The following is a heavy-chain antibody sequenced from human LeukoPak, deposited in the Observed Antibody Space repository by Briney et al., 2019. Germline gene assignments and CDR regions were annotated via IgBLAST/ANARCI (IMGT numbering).Heavy chain of an antibody. V-gene: IGHV4-59*01. Sequence: PSETLSLTCAVSGGPISSYYWSWIRQPPGKGLEWIGYISSIGSTNYNPSLKSRVTISVDPSKKQFSLKMTSVTAADTAVYYCARDPTTVTKGFDIWGQGTLVTVSS. CDR2: ISSIGST. D-gene: IGHD4-17*01. J-gene: IGHJ3*02. CDR3: ARDPTTVTKGFDI. CDR1: GGPISSYY.